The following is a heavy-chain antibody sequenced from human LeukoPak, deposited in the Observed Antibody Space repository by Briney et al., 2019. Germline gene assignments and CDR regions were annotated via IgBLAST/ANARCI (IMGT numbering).Heavy chain of an antibody. CDR2: ISFNGGNT. J-gene: IGHJ6*02. CDR1: GFIFSNDA. V-gene: IGHV3-64D*06. D-gene: IGHD3-16*01. CDR3: VKLEATSSFVKLGAASAFEYYYGVDF. Sequence: QPGRSLRLSCAASGFIFSNDAMHWVRQAPGKGLEYVSGISFNGGNTYFADSVKGRFTISRDNSKNTLWLQMTSLRPEDTAVYYCVKLEATSSFVKLGAASAFEYYYGVDFWGQGTTVTVSS.